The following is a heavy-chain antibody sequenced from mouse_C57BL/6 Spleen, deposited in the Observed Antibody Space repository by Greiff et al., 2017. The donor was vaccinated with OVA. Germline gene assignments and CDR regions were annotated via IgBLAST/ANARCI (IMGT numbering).Heavy chain of an antibody. CDR2: INPSTGGT. J-gene: IGHJ3*01. Sequence: VQLQQSGPELVKPGASVKISCKASGYSFTGYYMNWVKQSPEKSLEWIGEINPSTGGTTYNQKFKAKATLTVDKSSSTAYMQLKSLTSEDSAFYYCARWGYGFAYWGQGTLVTVSA. CDR1: GYSFTGYY. D-gene: IGHD2-2*01. V-gene: IGHV1-42*01. CDR3: ARWGYGFAY.